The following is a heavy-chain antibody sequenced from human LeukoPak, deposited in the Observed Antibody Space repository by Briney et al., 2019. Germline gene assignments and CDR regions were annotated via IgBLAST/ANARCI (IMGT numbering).Heavy chain of an antibody. D-gene: IGHD1-26*01. J-gene: IGHJ4*02. CDR3: ARQGYTVSYYFLDY. CDR1: GGSVRSYW. CDR2: IYSTGST. V-gene: IGHV4-4*07. Sequence: KSSETLSLTCDVSGGSVRSYWWGWVRQPAGKGLEWLGRIYSTGSTRFNPSLKSRLTLSIDTSTNQFSLKLTSVTAADTAVHFCARQGYTVSYYFLDYWSQGTLVTVSS.